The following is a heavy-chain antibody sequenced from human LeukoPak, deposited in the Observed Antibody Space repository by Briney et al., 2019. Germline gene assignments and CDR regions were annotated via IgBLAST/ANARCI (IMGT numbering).Heavy chain of an antibody. J-gene: IGHJ5*02. CDR2: IYHSGST. CDR1: GGSISSGGYS. D-gene: IGHD2-15*01. Sequence: PSETLSLTCAVSGGSISSGGYSWSWIRQPPGKGLEWIGYIYHSGSTYYNPSLKSRVTISVDRSKNQFSLKLSSVTAADTAVYYCARGGAGYCSGGSCYVTWFDPGGQGTLVTFSS. CDR3: ARGGAGYCSGGSCYVTWFDP. V-gene: IGHV4-30-2*01.